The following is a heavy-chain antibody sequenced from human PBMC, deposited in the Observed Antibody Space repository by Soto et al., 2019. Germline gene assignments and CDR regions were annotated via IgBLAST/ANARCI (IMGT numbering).Heavy chain of an antibody. J-gene: IGHJ4*02. CDR1: GVTFNTYG. CDR3: ARIKLDTMMALDC. V-gene: IGHV3-33*01. CDR2: IWSDGNNK. D-gene: IGHD5-18*01. Sequence: QVQLVESGRGVVQPGRSLRLSCAGSGVTFNTYGFHWVRQAPGKGLEWVAVIWSDGNNKDYADSVKGRFTISRDSSKNTLYLPMNNLRVEDTAVYYCARIKLDTMMALDCCGQGTLVPVSS.